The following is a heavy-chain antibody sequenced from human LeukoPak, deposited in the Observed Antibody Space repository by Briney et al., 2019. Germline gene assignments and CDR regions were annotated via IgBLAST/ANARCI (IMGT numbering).Heavy chain of an antibody. D-gene: IGHD3-10*01. CDR1: RFTFSRYG. V-gene: IGHV3-30*18. CDR2: ISYDGSNK. Sequence: TGGSLTLSCTASRFTFSRYGMHWVRQAPGKGLEWVAVISYDGSNKYYADSVKGRFTISRDNSKNTLYLQMNSLRAEDTAVYYCAKEFDDYYGSGSHPFDYWGQGTLVTVSS. J-gene: IGHJ4*02. CDR3: AKEFDDYYGSGSHPFDY.